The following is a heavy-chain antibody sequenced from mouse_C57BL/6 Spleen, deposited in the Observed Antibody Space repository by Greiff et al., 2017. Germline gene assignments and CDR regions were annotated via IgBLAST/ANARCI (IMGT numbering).Heavy chain of an antibody. V-gene: IGHV6-6*01. D-gene: IGHD2-1*01. CDR1: GFTFSDAW. CDR3: TGGNYVRFAY. J-gene: IGHJ3*01. Sequence: EVKVEESGGGLVQPGGSMKLSCAASGFTFSDAWMDWVRQSPEKGLEWIAEIRNKANNHATYYTESMKGRFTISRDDSKGSVYLQMNSLRAEDTGIYYCTGGNYVRFAYWGQGTLVTVSA. CDR2: IRNKANNHAT.